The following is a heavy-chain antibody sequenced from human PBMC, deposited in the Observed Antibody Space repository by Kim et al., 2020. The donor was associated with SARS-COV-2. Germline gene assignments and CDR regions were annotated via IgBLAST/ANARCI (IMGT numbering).Heavy chain of an antibody. J-gene: IGHJ4*02. CDR2: IRSKANSYAT. CDR1: GFTFSGSA. CDR3: TLAEDIVVVVADY. V-gene: IGHV3-73*01. D-gene: IGHD2-15*01. Sequence: GGSLRLSCAASGFTFSGSAMHWVRQASGKGLEWVGRIRSKANSYATAYAASVKGRFTISRDDSKNTAYLQMNSLKTEDTAVYYCTLAEDIVVVVADYWGQGTLVTVSS.